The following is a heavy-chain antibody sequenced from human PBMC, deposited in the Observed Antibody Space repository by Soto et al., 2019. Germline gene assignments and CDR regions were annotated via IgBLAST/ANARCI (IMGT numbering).Heavy chain of an antibody. V-gene: IGHV3-33*01. CDR3: ARGALEQWQVLRNENWFDP. Sequence: QVQLVESGGGVVQPGRSLRLSCAASGFTFSRYGMHWVRQAPGRGLEWVAVIRYDGSNKYYVDSVKGRFTISRDNSKKRLNLQMNSQRDEDTAAYYCARGALEQWQVLRNENWFDPWGPGSLVTVSS. CDR2: IRYDGSNK. D-gene: IGHD6-19*01. J-gene: IGHJ5*02. CDR1: GFTFSRYG.